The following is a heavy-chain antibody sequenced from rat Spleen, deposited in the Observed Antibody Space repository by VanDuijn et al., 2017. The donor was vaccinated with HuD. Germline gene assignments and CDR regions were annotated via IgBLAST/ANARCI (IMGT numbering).Heavy chain of an antibody. CDR3: ASRDY. Sequence: EVQLVETGGDLVQPGRSLKLSCVASGFTFSSYWMYWVRQAPTKGLEWVATISDDGSTTYYRDSVKGRFTISRDNAKRTLYLQMDSLRSEDTATYYCASRDYWGQGVMVTVSS. CDR2: ISDDGSTT. CDR1: GFTFSSYW. J-gene: IGHJ2*01. V-gene: IGHV5-29*01.